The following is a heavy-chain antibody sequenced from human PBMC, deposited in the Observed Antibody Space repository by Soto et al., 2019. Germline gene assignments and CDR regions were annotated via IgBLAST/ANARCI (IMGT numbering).Heavy chain of an antibody. D-gene: IGHD3-3*01. J-gene: IGHJ4*02. Sequence: EVQLLESGGGLVQPGGSLRLSCAASGFTFSSYAMSWVRQAPGKGLEWVSAISGSGGSTYYADSVKGRFTISRDISKKPLYLLMNLLRADDTAVYYCAGQDDFWSGCLPSGGLLDYWGQGTLVAVSS. CDR3: AGQDDFWSGCLPSGGLLDY. CDR1: GFTFSSYA. V-gene: IGHV3-23*01. CDR2: ISGSGGST.